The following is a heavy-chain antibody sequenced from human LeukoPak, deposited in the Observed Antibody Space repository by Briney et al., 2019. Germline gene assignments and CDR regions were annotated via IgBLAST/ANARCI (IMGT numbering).Heavy chain of an antibody. CDR1: GFTFSSYS. Sequence: GGSLRLSCAASGFTFSSYSVNGVRQAPGKVLEWVSYISSTSSTIYYADSVKGRFTISRDTAKNPLYLQMNTLRAEDTAVYYCARLVSRYFQHWGQGTLVTVSS. V-gene: IGHV3-48*01. J-gene: IGHJ1*01. CDR2: ISSTSSTI. CDR3: ARLVSRYFQH. D-gene: IGHD3-16*02.